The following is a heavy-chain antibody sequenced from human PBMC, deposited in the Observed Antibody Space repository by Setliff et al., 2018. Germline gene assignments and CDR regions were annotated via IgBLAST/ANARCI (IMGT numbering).Heavy chain of an antibody. CDR3: SRERSRRHCYGGSCDFYYYGLDV. J-gene: IGHJ6*02. D-gene: IGHD2-15*01. CDR1: GYIFTDYY. CDR2: VNPDSGDA. Sequence: ASVKVSCKSSGYIFTDYYIHWVRQAPGQGLEWMGWVNPDSGDANYGPNFQGWVTMTRDTSIDTSYLDLSRLKSDDTAVYYCSRERSRRHCYGGSCDFYYYGLDVWGQGTTVTVSS. V-gene: IGHV1-2*04.